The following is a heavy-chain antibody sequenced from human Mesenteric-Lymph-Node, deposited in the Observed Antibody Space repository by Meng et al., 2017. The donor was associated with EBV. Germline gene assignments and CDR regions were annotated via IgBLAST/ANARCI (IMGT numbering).Heavy chain of an antibody. D-gene: IGHD4-11*01. V-gene: IGHV4-34*01. CDR1: GASFSAYY. J-gene: IGHJ4*02. Sequence: GRLKRWGAGLLKPSETLSLTWAVYGASFSAYYWSWIRQPPGKGLEWIGEINDSGSTNYNPSLKSRVTISLDTSNKHFSLKLSSVTAADAAVYYCARSYSNFQFFDSWGQGTLVTVSS. CDR3: ARSYSNFQFFDS. CDR2: INDSGST.